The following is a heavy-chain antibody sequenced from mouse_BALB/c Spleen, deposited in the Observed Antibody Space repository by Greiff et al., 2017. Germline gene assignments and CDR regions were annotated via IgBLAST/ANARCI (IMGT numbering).Heavy chain of an antibody. J-gene: IGHJ4*01. CDR1: GFNIKDTY. D-gene: IGHD1-1*01. CDR3: ARWGVVAYYAMDS. Sequence: EVQLQQSGAEHVKPGASVKLSCTASGFNIKDTYMHWVKQRPEQGLAWIGGIDPANGNAKYDPKFQGKATITADTSSNTAYLQLSSLTSEDTAVYYCARWGVVAYYAMDSGGQGISVTVSA. CDR2: IDPANGNA. V-gene: IGHV14-3*02.